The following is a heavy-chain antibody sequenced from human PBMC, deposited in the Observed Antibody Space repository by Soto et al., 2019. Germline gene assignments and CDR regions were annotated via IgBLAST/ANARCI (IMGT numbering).Heavy chain of an antibody. CDR2: INPSGEHT. Sequence: ASVKVSCKASGYSFKDHYMHWVRQAPGRGLEWVGIINPSGEHTNYAQQFRGRVAMTRDTSTSTAYMELRSLRSDDTAVYFCARISCKGGSCYFDFDHWGQGTLVTVS. D-gene: IGHD2-15*01. CDR1: GYSFKDHY. V-gene: IGHV1-46*02. J-gene: IGHJ4*02. CDR3: ARISCKGGSCYFDFDH.